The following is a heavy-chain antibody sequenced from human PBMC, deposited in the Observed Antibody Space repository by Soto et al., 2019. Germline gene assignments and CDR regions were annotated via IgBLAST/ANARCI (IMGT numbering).Heavy chain of an antibody. V-gene: IGHV2-5*02. CDR3: ARKGSGDYALDY. D-gene: IGHD4-17*01. CDR1: AFSLSTGGVG. Sequence: SGPTLVNPTQTLTLTCTLSAFSLSTGGVGVGWIRQSPGKALEWLAVIYWDDVKHYSPSLERRLTITKDTSESEVVLTMTNMDPVDTATYYCARKGSGDYALDYWGQGILVTVSS. J-gene: IGHJ4*02. CDR2: IYWDDVK.